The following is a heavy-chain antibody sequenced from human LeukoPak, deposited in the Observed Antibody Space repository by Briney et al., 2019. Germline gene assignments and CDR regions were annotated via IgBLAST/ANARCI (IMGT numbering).Heavy chain of an antibody. D-gene: IGHD5-12*01. CDR2: INTNTGNP. CDR3: ARGSEGGYVFDF. J-gene: IGHJ4*02. Sequence: ASVKVSCKASGYTFTHYAINWVRQAPGQGLEWVGWINTNTGNPTYAQVFTGCFVFSLDTSVNTAFLQISGLKADDTAVYFCARGSEGGYVFDFWGQGTLVTVSS. V-gene: IGHV7-4-1*02. CDR1: GYTFTHYA.